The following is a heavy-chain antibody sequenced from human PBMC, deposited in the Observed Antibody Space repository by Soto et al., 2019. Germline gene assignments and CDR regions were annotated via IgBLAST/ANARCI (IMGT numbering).Heavy chain of an antibody. CDR3: AKGGRQWLVTSDFNY. Sequence: VQLVESGGGVVQPGRSLRLSCAASGFTFSDYAMHWVRQAPGKGLEWVAVVSHDGRNTHYADSVKGRFTISRDSSKNPFPLERTSLRAEDTAVYYGAKGGRQWLVTSDFNYWGQGALVTVSS. CDR1: GFTFSDYA. V-gene: IGHV3-30*18. CDR2: VSHDGRNT. J-gene: IGHJ4*02. D-gene: IGHD6-19*01.